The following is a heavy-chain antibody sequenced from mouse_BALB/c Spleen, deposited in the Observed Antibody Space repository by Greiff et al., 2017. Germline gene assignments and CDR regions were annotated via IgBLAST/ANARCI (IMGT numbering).Heavy chain of an antibody. CDR2: IWAGGST. Sequence: VKLQESGPGLVAPSQSLSITCTVSGFSLTSYGVHWVRQPPGKGLEWLGVIWAGGSTNYNSALMSRLSISKDNSKSQVFLKMNSLQTDDTAMYYCASGYYYGSSLYAMDYWGQGTSVTVSS. V-gene: IGHV2-9*02. J-gene: IGHJ4*01. CDR1: GFSLTSYG. CDR3: ASGYYYGSSLYAMDY. D-gene: IGHD1-1*01.